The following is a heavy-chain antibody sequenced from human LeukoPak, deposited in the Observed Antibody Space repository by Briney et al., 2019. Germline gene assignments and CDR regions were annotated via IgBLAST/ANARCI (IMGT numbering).Heavy chain of an antibody. J-gene: IGHJ4*02. CDR3: AKGSSSSWYYFDY. V-gene: IGHV3-23*01. CDR1: GFSFTTYA. Sequence: GGSLRLSCAASGFSFTTYAMSWVRQAPGKGLEWVSAISGSGGSTYYADSVKGRFTISRDNSKNTLYLQMNSLRAEDTAVYYCAKGSSSSWYYFDYWGQGTLVTVSS. D-gene: IGHD6-13*01. CDR2: ISGSGGST.